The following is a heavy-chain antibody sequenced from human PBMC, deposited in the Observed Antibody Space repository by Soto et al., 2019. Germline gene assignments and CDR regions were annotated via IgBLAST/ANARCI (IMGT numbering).Heavy chain of an antibody. V-gene: IGHV1-69*13. CDR2: IIPIFGTA. D-gene: IGHD3-3*01. Sequence: ASVKVSCKASGGTFSSYAISWVRQAPGQGLEWMGGIIPIFGTANYAQKFQGRVTITADESTSTAYMELSSLRSEDTAVYYCARVWSGYQYYYYGMDVWGQGTTVTVSS. CDR3: ARVWSGYQYYYYGMDV. J-gene: IGHJ6*02. CDR1: GGTFSSYA.